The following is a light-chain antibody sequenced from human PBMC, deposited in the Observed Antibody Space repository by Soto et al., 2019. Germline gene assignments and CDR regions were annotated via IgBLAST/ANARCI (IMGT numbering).Light chain of an antibody. CDR3: SSYTSSSTYV. J-gene: IGLJ1*01. Sequence: QSALTQPASVSASPGQSITISCTGTSSDVGAYNYVSWYQQHPGRAPKLVIYDVSNRPSAVSNRFSGSKSGNTASLTIFGLQAEDEADYYCSSYTSSSTYVFGTGTKVTVL. V-gene: IGLV2-14*01. CDR1: SSDVGAYNY. CDR2: DVS.